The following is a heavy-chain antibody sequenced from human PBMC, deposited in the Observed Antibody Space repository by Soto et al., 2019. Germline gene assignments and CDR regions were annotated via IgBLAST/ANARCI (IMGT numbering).Heavy chain of an antibody. CDR2: INHSGST. V-gene: IGHV4-34*10. J-gene: IGHJ6*02. CDR3: ARYKSNYYYGMDV. Sequence: SETLSLTCAVYGGSFSGYYWSWIRQPPGKGLEWIGEINHSGSTNYNPSLKSRVTMSVDTSRNQFSLKLSSVTAADTAVYYCARYKSNYYYGMDVWGQGTTVTVSS. CDR1: GGSFSGYY.